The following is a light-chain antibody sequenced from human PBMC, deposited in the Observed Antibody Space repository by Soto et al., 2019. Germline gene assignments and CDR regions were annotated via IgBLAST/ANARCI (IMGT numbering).Light chain of an antibody. Sequence: DIVMTQSPLSLPVTPGEPASIYCRSSQSLLHSNGYNYLDWYLQKPGQSPQLLFYLGSHRASGVPDRFSGSGSGTDFTLKISRVEAEDVGVYYCMQVLQTPTTFGQGTKVEIK. J-gene: IGKJ1*01. CDR3: MQVLQTPTT. CDR2: LGS. V-gene: IGKV2-28*01. CDR1: QSLLHSNGYNY.